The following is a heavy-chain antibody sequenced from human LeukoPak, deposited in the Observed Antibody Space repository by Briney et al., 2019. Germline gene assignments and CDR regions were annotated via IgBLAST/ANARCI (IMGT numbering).Heavy chain of an antibody. CDR3: ASGLTVLLGAFDI. CDR2: ISSISSTI. V-gene: IGHV3-48*01. CDR1: GFTFSSYS. Sequence: GGSLRLSCAASGFTFSSYSMNWVRQGPGKGLEWVSYISSISSTIYYADSVKGRFTISRDTAKNSLYLQMNSLRAEDTAVYYCASGLTVLLGAFDIWGQGTMVTVSS. J-gene: IGHJ3*02. D-gene: IGHD3-10*01.